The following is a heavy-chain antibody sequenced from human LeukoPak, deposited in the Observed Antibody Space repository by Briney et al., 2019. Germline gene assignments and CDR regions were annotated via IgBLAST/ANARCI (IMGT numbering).Heavy chain of an antibody. D-gene: IGHD6-19*01. V-gene: IGHV5-51*01. CDR3: ARQDVVAGYDY. CDR1: GYSFTNYW. J-gene: IGHJ4*02. CDR2: IYPGDSDT. Sequence: GESLKISCKGSGYSFTNYWIGWVRQMPGKGLGWMGIIYPGDSDTRYSPSFQGQVTISADKSIITAYLQWSSLKASDTAMYYCARQDVVAGYDYWGQGTLVTVSS.